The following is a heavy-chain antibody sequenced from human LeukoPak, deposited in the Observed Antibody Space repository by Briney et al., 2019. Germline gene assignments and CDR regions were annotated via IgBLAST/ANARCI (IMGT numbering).Heavy chain of an antibody. V-gene: IGHV3-7*01. CDR1: GFTFSSSW. D-gene: IGHD1-26*01. CDR3: ARDPGRGFDY. J-gene: IGHJ4*02. Sequence: PGGSLRLSCAASGFTFSSSWMTWVRQAPGKGLEWVASIKDDGRDKYYVDSVKGRFTVSRDNAKNSAFLQMNSLRAEDTAVHYCARDPGRGFDYWGQGALVTVSS. CDR2: IKDDGRDK.